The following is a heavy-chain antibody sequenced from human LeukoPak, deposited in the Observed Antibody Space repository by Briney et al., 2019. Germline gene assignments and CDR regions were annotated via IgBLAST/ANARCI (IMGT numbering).Heavy chain of an antibody. J-gene: IGHJ4*02. D-gene: IGHD2-8*01. CDR1: VVTFSSYG. Sequence: PGGSLRLSCAASVVTFSSYGMHWVRQAPGKGLEWGAVIRYDGSNKYYADSVKGRFTISRDNSKTALYLHMNSLRAQDTAVYYCVGPYTMLLGYFDYWGQGTLVTVSS. CDR2: IRYDGSNK. V-gene: IGHV3-30*02. CDR3: VGPYTMLLGYFDY.